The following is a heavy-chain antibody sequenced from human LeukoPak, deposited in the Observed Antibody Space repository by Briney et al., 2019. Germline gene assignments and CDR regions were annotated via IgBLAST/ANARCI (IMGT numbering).Heavy chain of an antibody. J-gene: IGHJ4*02. V-gene: IGHV3-23*01. Sequence: GGSLRLSCETSGFNFSSYAFHWVRQVPGKGLEWVSVISDSGSLTYYADSVKGRFTISRDNSKNTLFLQMNSLRAEDTAVYYCAKDARRTNGWYFFDYWGQGTLVTVSS. CDR3: AKDARRTNGWYFFDY. CDR1: GFNFSSYA. D-gene: IGHD6-19*01. CDR2: ISDSGSLT.